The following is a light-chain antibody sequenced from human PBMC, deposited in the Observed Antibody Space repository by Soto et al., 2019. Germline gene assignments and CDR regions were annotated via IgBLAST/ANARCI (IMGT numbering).Light chain of an antibody. CDR1: SSNIGSNA. J-gene: IGLJ3*02. Sequence: QSVLTQPPSASGTPGQRVTISCSGSSSNIGSNAVNWYQQLPGTAPTLLIYSNKQRPSGVPDRFSGSKSGTSASLAVNGLQSEDEADYYCAAWDDSLNGPLFGGGTKLTVL. CDR2: SNK. V-gene: IGLV1-44*01. CDR3: AAWDDSLNGPL.